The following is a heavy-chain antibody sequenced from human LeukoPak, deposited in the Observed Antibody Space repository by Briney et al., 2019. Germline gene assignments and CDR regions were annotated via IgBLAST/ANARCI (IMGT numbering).Heavy chain of an antibody. V-gene: IGHV1-46*01. D-gene: IGHD6-19*01. CDR2: INPSGGST. CDR1: GYTFTSYY. J-gene: IGHJ6*03. CDR3: AKDGLGGRSSGWYTPIHYYYYMDV. Sequence: ASVKVSCKASGYTFTSYYIHWVRQAPGQGLEWMGLINPSGGSTNYAQKFQGRVTMTRDTSTSTVYMELGSLRSEDTAVYYCAKDGLGGRSSGWYTPIHYYYYMDVWGKGTTVTISS.